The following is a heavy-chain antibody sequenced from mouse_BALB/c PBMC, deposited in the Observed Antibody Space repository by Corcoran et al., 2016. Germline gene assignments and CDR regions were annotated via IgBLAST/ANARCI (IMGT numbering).Heavy chain of an antibody. D-gene: IGHD1-1*01. V-gene: IGHV1-18*01. Sequence: EVQLQQSGPELVKPGASVKISCKTSGYTFTEYTMHWVKQSHGKSLVWIGGINPNNGGTSYNQKFKGKATLTVDKSSSTAYMELRSLTSEDSAVYYCARRLLRVYAMDYWGQGTSVTVSS. CDR1: GYTFTEYT. CDR2: INPNNGGT. J-gene: IGHJ4*01. CDR3: ARRLLRVYAMDY.